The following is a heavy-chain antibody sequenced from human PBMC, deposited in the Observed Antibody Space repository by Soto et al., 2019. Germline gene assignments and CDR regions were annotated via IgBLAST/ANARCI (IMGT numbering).Heavy chain of an antibody. J-gene: IGHJ4*02. Sequence: VGSLRLSCAASGFTFSSYAMSWVRQAPGKGLEWVSAISGSGGSTYYADSVKGRFTISRGNSKNTLYLQMNSLRAEDTAVYYCATLRSPYCGGDCYSNSWYFDYWGQGTLVTVSS. CDR3: ATLRSPYCGGDCYSNSWYFDY. V-gene: IGHV3-23*01. D-gene: IGHD2-21*02. CDR2: ISGSGGST. CDR1: GFTFSSYA.